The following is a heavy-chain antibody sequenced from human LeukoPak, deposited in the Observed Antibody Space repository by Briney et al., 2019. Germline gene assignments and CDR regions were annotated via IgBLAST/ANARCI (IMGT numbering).Heavy chain of an antibody. CDR1: GGSIGSRNW. V-gene: IGHV4-4*02. D-gene: IGHD1-26*01. CDR2: IYQSGSS. J-gene: IGHJ4*02. CDR3: ASGESSLFDY. Sequence: SETLSLTCAVSGGSIGSRNWWSWVRQPPGKGLQWIGEIYQSGSSIYNPSLRSRVTMSVDKSKDQLSLKLSSVTAADTAVYYCASGESSLFDYWGQGTLVTVSS.